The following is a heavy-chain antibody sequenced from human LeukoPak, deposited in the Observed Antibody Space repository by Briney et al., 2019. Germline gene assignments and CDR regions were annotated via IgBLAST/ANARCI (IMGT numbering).Heavy chain of an antibody. CDR1: GGSISSGGYY. V-gene: IGHV4-31*03. CDR3: ARDVSGRHYYDSSGYYPINWFDP. CDR2: IYYSGST. J-gene: IGHJ5*02. Sequence: PSETLSLTCTVSGGSISSGGYYWSWIRQHPGKGLEWIVYIYYSGSTYYNPSLKSRVTIPVYTSKNQFSLKLSSVTAADTAVYYCARDVSGRHYYDSSGYYPINWFDPWGQGTLVTVSS. D-gene: IGHD3-22*01.